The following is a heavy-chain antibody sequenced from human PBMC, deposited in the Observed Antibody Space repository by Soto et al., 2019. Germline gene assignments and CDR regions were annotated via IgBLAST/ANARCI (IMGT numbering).Heavy chain of an antibody. CDR1: GGSFSGYY. Sequence: QVQLQQWGAGLLKPSETLSLTCAVYGGSFSGYYWTWIRQPPGTGLEWIGELNHSGSTNYNPSLKSRVTISVDTSKNQDSLKLTSVTAADTAVYYCARDKSTGLFDYWGHGTLVTVSS. D-gene: IGHD2-8*02. CDR2: LNHSGST. V-gene: IGHV4-34*01. J-gene: IGHJ4*01. CDR3: ARDKSTGLFDY.